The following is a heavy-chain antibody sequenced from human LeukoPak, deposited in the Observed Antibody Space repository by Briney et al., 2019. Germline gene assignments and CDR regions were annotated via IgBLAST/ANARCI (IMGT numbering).Heavy chain of an antibody. CDR1: GFTFSGHW. CDR2: ITPEGRRK. J-gene: IGHJ4*02. V-gene: IGHV3-7*03. Sequence: GGSMRLSCLAYGFTFSGHWMHWARQRPGKGLEWVANITPEGRRKNYADSARGRFTISRDNAQNSLSLQMTSLRVEDTSVYYCVRDADWAFNYWGQGALVTVSS. CDR3: VRDADWAFNY. D-gene: IGHD3-9*01.